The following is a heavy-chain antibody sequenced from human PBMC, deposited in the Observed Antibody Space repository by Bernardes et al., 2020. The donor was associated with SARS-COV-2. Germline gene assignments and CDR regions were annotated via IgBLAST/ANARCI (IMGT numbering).Heavy chain of an antibody. V-gene: IGHV4-39*01. Sequence: SETLSLTCTVSGGSISSSSYYWGWIRQPPGKGLEWIGSIYYSGSTYYNPSLKSRVTISVDTSKNQFSLKLSSVTAADTAVYYCARQVGSGWYWMEGRENWYFDLWGRGTLVTVSS. CDR2: IYYSGST. CDR1: GGSISSSSYY. J-gene: IGHJ2*01. D-gene: IGHD6-19*01. CDR3: ARQVGSGWYWMEGRENWYFDL.